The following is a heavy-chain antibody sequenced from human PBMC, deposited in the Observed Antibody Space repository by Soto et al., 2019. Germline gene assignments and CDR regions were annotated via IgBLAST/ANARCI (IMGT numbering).Heavy chain of an antibody. J-gene: IGHJ6*02. CDR3: AREERGGYYYYGMDV. D-gene: IGHD2-15*01. V-gene: IGHV1-69*13. Sequence: ASVNVSCKASGCTFSSYAIIWVRQAPGQGLEWMGGIIPIFGTANYAQKFQGRVTITADESTSTAYMELSSLRSEDTAVYYCAREERGGYYYYGMDVWGQGTTVTVSS. CDR1: GCTFSSYA. CDR2: IIPIFGTA.